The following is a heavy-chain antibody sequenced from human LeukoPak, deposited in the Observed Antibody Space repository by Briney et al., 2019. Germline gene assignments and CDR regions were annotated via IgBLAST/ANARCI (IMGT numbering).Heavy chain of an antibody. CDR3: TTDPRVGDIRYAFDI. CDR2: ISYDGSNK. Sequence: GGSLRLPCAASGFTFSSYGMHWVRQAPGKGLEWVAVISYDGSNKYYADSVKGRFTISRDDSKNTLYLQMNSLKTEDTAVYYCTTDPRVGDIRYAFDIWGQGTMVTVSS. CDR1: GFTFSSYG. V-gene: IGHV3-30*03. J-gene: IGHJ3*02. D-gene: IGHD2-15*01.